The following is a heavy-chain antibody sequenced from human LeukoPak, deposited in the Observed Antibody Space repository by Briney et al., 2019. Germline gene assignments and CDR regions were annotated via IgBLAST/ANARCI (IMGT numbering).Heavy chain of an antibody. Sequence: SETLSLTCAVYGGSFSGYYWSWIRQPPGKGLEWIGYIYYSGSTNYNPSLKSRVTISVDTSKNQFSLKLSSVTAADTAVYYCARQGNYDSSGYFQVCYWGQGTLVTVSS. V-gene: IGHV4-59*01. J-gene: IGHJ4*02. CDR1: GGSFSGYY. CDR2: IYYSGST. D-gene: IGHD3-22*01. CDR3: ARQGNYDSSGYFQVCY.